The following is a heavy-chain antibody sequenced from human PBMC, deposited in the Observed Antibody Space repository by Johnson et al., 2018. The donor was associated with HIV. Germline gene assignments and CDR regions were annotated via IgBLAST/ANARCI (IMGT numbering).Heavy chain of an antibody. CDR3: ARDLPGDYYDSSGYPRRHDAFDI. CDR1: GFTFNSYW. Sequence: MQLVESGGGVVRPGGSLRLSCAASGFTFNSYWMSWVRQAPGKGLEWMANVNQDGSEKYYVDSVKCRLTISRDNAPNSLYLQMNSLRAEDTAVYYCARDLPGDYYDSSGYPRRHDAFDIWGQGTMVTVSS. J-gene: IGHJ3*02. CDR2: VNQDGSEK. V-gene: IGHV3-7*05. D-gene: IGHD3-22*01.